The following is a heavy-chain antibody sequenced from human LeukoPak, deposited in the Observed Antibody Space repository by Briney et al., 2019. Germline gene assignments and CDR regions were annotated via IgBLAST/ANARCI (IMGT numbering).Heavy chain of an antibody. CDR2: ITNSGNSK. CDR1: EFTFSSYS. D-gene: IGHD5-12*01. CDR3: ARDEAHVDIVATHYFDY. V-gene: IGHV3-48*01. Sequence: PGGSLRLSCAASEFTFSSYSMNWVRQAPGKGLEWVSYITNSGNSKSYADSVKGRFTISRDNTKSSLYLQMNSLRAEDTAVYYCARDEAHVDIVATHYFDYWGQGTLVTVSS. J-gene: IGHJ4*02.